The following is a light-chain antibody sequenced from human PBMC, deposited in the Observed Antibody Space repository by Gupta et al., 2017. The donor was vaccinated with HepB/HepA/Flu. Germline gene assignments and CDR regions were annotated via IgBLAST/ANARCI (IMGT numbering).Light chain of an antibody. V-gene: IGLV1-47*01. Sequence: PPSASGTPGQRVTISCSGSSTNIGSNYVYWYQQFPGTAPKLLIYRNNQRPSGVPDRFSGSKSGTSASLAISGLRSDDEADYYCATWDDSLSGYVFGNGTNVTVL. CDR1: STNIGSNY. J-gene: IGLJ1*01. CDR2: RNN. CDR3: ATWDDSLSGYV.